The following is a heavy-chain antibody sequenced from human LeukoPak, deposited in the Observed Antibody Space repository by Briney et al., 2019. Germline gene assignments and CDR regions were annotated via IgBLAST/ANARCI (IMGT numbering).Heavy chain of an antibody. CDR1: GFTFSSYG. CDR3: AKDGADYYDSSGYH. D-gene: IGHD3-22*01. Sequence: PGGSLRLSCAASGFTFSSYGMHWVRQAPGKGLEWVAVISYDGSNKYYADSVKGRSTISRDNSKNTLYLQMNSLRAEDTAVYYCAKDGADYYDSSGYHWGQGTLVTVSS. J-gene: IGHJ5*02. V-gene: IGHV3-30*18. CDR2: ISYDGSNK.